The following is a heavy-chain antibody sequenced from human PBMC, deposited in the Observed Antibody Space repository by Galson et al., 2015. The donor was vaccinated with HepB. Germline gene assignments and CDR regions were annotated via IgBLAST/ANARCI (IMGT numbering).Heavy chain of an antibody. CDR2: INSDGSSS. Sequence: SLILSCAASGFTFSGHWMHWVRQAPGKGLIWVSRINSDGSSSSYADYVKGRFTISRDDAKSTLYLQLNSLRAEDTAIYYCARGRPGTFTVLGNWGQGTLVTVSS. D-gene: IGHD1-1*01. J-gene: IGHJ4*02. CDR1: GFTFSGHW. V-gene: IGHV3-74*01. CDR3: ARGRPGTFTVLGN.